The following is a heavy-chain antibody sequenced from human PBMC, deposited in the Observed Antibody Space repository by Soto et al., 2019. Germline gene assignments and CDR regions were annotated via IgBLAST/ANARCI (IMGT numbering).Heavy chain of an antibody. V-gene: IGHV1-69*01. CDR1: RGTFNRYA. CDR3: ARQNRDTPMVPFDV. J-gene: IGHJ4*02. CDR2: LVPQFGTP. D-gene: IGHD5-18*01. Sequence: QVQLVQSGAEVKKPGSSVKVSCLASRGTFNRYAINWVRQAPGHGLEWLGGLVPQFGTPNYGQKFQDRVTIVADESTNTTSMELRGLTSDDTAVYYCARQNRDTPMVPFDVWGQGTLVTVSS.